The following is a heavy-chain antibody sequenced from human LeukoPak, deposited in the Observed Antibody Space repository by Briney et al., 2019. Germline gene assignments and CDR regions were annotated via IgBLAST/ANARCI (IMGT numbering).Heavy chain of an antibody. Sequence: PSETLSLTCTVSGGSISSYYWSWIRQPAGKGLEWIGRMHTSGSTNYNPSLKSRVTMSGDTSKNQFSLRLTSVTAADTAVYYCAREKYYYGSGSYPFDYWGQGTLVTVSS. D-gene: IGHD3-10*01. V-gene: IGHV4-4*07. CDR3: AREKYYYGSGSYPFDY. J-gene: IGHJ4*02. CDR2: MHTSGST. CDR1: GGSISSYY.